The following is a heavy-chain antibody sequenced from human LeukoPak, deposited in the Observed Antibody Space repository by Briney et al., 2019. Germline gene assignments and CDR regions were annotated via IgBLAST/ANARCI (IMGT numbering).Heavy chain of an antibody. D-gene: IGHD2-2*01. Sequence: QSGGSLRLSCAASGFTFGTCSMKWVRQAPGKGLEWVSAISGSGGSTYYADSVKGRFTISRDNSKNTLYLQMNSLRAEDTAVYYCAKTRVVPAAPFDYWGQGTLVTVSS. CDR3: AKTRVVPAAPFDY. CDR2: ISGSGGST. CDR1: GFTFGTCS. J-gene: IGHJ4*02. V-gene: IGHV3-23*01.